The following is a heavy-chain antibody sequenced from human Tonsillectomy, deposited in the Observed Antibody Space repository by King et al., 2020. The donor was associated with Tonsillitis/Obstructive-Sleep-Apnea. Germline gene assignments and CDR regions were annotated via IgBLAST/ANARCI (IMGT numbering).Heavy chain of an antibody. D-gene: IGHD6-13*01. CDR2: INHSGST. Sequence: VQLQQWGAGLLKPSETLSLTCAVYGGSFSGYYWSWIRQPPGKGLEWIGEINHSGSTNYNPSLKSRVTISVDTSKNQFSLKLSSVTAADTAVYYCASGGNLGMRYWGQGTRVPVAS. CDR3: ASGGNLGMRY. CDR1: GGSFSGYY. V-gene: IGHV4-34*01. J-gene: IGHJ4*02.